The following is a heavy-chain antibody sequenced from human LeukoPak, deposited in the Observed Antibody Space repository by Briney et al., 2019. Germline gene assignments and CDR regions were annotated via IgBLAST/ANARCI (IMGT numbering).Heavy chain of an antibody. CDR2: IYYSGST. CDR1: GGSISSYY. Sequence: SETLSLTCTVSGGSISSYYWGWIRQPPGKGLEWIGSIYYSGSTYYNPSLKSRVTISVDTSKNQFSLKLSSVTAADTAVYYCARHPRSGWVNNWFDPWGQGTLVTVSS. V-gene: IGHV4-39*01. D-gene: IGHD6-19*01. CDR3: ARHPRSGWVNNWFDP. J-gene: IGHJ5*02.